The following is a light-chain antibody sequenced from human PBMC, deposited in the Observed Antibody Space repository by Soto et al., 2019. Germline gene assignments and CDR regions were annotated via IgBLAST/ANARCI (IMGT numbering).Light chain of an antibody. CDR1: QSLLHSNGYNY. CDR3: MQPLQTPWT. CDR2: LGS. V-gene: IGKV2-28*01. Sequence: DIVMTQSPLSLPVTPGEPASISCRSSQSLLHSNGYNYLDWYLQKPGQSPQVLIYLGSNRASGVPDGFSGSGSGTDFPLKITRVEAEDVGVYYCMQPLQTPWTFGQGTKVEI. J-gene: IGKJ1*01.